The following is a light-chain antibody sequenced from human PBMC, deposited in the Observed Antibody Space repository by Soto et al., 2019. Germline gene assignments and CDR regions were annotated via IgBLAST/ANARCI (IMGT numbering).Light chain of an antibody. CDR2: GAS. CDR3: QQYGSSPWT. Sequence: EIVLTQSPGTLSLSPGERATLSCRASQSVSSSYLAWYQQKPGQAPRLLIYGASSMATGIPDRFSGSGSGKDFSITIGRAETEDVAVYYYQQYGSSPWTFGQGTKVEIK. CDR1: QSVSSSY. J-gene: IGKJ1*01. V-gene: IGKV3-20*01.